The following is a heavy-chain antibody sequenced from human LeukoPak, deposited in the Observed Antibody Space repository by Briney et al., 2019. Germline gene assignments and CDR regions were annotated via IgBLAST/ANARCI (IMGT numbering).Heavy chain of an antibody. CDR3: VSFYETN. CDR1: GNYW. D-gene: IGHD2-2*01. J-gene: IGHJ4*02. V-gene: IGHV3-74*01. CDR2: INSDGSWT. Sequence: GSLRLSRAASGNYWMHWVRQAPGKGLVWVSHINSDGSWTGYADSVKGRFTISKDNAKNTVYLQMNNLRAEDTAVYYCVSFYETNWGRGTLVTVSS.